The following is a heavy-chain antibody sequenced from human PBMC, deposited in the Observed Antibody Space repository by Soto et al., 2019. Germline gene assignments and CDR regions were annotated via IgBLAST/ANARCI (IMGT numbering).Heavy chain of an antibody. CDR1: GYTFTSYY. Sequence: GASVKVSCKASGYTFTSYYMHWVRQAPGQGLEWMGIINPSGGSTSYAQKFQGRVTMTRDTSTTTDYNKLITLRPEATAVYYSARENHYEFWSGSQTGTSLFRYLGRGTLVTVSS. CDR3: ARENHYEFWSGSQTGTSLFRY. D-gene: IGHD3-3*01. CDR2: INPSGGST. V-gene: IGHV1-46*01. J-gene: IGHJ4*02.